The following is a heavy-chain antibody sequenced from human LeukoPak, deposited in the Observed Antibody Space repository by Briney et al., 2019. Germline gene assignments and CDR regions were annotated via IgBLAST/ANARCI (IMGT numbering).Heavy chain of an antibody. D-gene: IGHD3-22*01. V-gene: IGHV3-30*02. CDR1: GFTFSSYG. CDR2: IRNHGSDK. Sequence: PGGSLRLSCAASGFTFSSYGMHWVRQAPGKGLEWVAFIRNHGSDKYYADSVKDRFTISRDNSKNTLYLQMNSLRAEDTAVYYCAKKWSGDYDSSGVNDAFDIWGQGTMVTVSS. CDR3: AKKWSGDYDSSGVNDAFDI. J-gene: IGHJ3*02.